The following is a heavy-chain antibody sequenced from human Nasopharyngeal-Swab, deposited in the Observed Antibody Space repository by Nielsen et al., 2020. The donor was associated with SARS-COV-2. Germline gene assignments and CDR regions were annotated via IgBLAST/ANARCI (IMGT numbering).Heavy chain of an antibody. CDR3: ARDPDVDIVATDAFDI. Sequence: GGSLRLSCAASGFTFSSYAMHWVRRAPGKGLEWVAVISYDGSNKYYADSVKGRFTISRDNSKNTLYLQMNSLRAEDTAVYYCARDPDVDIVATDAFDIWGQGTMVTVSS. D-gene: IGHD5-12*01. V-gene: IGHV3-30-3*01. CDR1: GFTFSSYA. CDR2: ISYDGSNK. J-gene: IGHJ3*02.